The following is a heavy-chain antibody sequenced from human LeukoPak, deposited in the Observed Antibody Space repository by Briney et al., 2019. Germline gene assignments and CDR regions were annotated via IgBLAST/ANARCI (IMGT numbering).Heavy chain of an antibody. D-gene: IGHD3-22*01. J-gene: IGHJ5*02. CDR2: IYHSGST. V-gene: IGHV4-30-2*01. CDR3: ARDRSDSSGYYYPVRFDP. Sequence: SETLSLTCTVSGGSISSGGYYWSWIRQPPGKGLEWIGYIYHSGSTYYNPSLKSRVTISVDRSKNQFSLKLSSVTAADTAVYYCARDRSDSSGYYYPVRFDPWGQGTLVTVSS. CDR1: GGSISSGGYY.